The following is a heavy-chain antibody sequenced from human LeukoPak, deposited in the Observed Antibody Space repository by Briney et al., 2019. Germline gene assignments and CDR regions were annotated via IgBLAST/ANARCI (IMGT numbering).Heavy chain of an antibody. J-gene: IGHJ4*02. CDR2: IKQDGSEG. D-gene: IGHD3-10*01. CDR1: GFTFNYYW. CDR3: AREGFGEFNY. Sequence: GGSLRLSCAASGFTFNYYWMSWVRQAPGKGLEWVANIKQDGSEGYYVDSVKGRFTISRDNAKNSLYLQMNSLRAEGTAVYYCAREGFGEFNYWGQGTLVTVSS. V-gene: IGHV3-7*01.